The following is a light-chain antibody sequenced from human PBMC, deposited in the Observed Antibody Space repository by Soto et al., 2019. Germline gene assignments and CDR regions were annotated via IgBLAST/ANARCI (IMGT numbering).Light chain of an antibody. V-gene: IGLV2-18*02. Sequence: QSALTQPPSVSGSPGQSVTISCTGTSSDVGSYNRVSWYQQPPGTAPKLMIYEVSNRPSGVPDRFSGSKSGNTASLIISGLQAEDEADYYCSSYTSSSTSVVFGGGTKLTVL. CDR2: EVS. CDR3: SSYTSSSTSVV. CDR1: SSDVGSYNR. J-gene: IGLJ2*01.